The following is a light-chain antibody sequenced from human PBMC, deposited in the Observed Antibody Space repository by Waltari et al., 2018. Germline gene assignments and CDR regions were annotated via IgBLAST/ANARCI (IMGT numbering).Light chain of an antibody. CDR1: QSVSSS. CDR2: GAS. J-gene: IGKJ4*01. Sequence: EIVLTQSPATLSLSPGERATLSCRASQSVSSSLAWYQQKPGKAPRLLIYGASSRATGIPDRFSGSGSGTDFTLTISSLEPEDFAVFYCQQYSNWPLTFGGGTKVEIK. V-gene: IGKV3-15*01. CDR3: QQYSNWPLT.